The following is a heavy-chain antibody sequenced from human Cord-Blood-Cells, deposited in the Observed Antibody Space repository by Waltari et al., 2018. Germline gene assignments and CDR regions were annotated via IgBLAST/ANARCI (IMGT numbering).Heavy chain of an antibody. CDR2: IKSKTDGGTT. J-gene: IGHJ1*01. CDR3: TTVVGVPLHEGYFQH. D-gene: IGHD3-3*01. V-gene: IGHV3-15*01. CDR1: GFTFSNAW. Sequence: EVQLVESGGGLVKPGGSLRLSCAASGFTFSNAWMSWVRQAPGKGLEWVGRIKSKTDGGTTDHAAPVKGRFTISRDDSKNTLYLQMNSLKTEDTAVYYCTTVVGVPLHEGYFQHWGQGTLVTVSS.